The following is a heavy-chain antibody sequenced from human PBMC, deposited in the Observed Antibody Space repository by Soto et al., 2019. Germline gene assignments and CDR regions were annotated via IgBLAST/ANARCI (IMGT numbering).Heavy chain of an antibody. CDR1: GGSISSYY. CDR2: IYYSGST. Sequence: SETLSLTCTVSGGSISSYYWSWIRQPPGKRLEWIGYIYYSGSTHYNPSLKSRVTVSIDTSKNQFSLKLSSVTAADTAVYYCARGYDSSGYYDGGYWGQGTLVTVSS. V-gene: IGHV4-59*01. J-gene: IGHJ4*02. D-gene: IGHD3-22*01. CDR3: ARGYDSSGYYDGGY.